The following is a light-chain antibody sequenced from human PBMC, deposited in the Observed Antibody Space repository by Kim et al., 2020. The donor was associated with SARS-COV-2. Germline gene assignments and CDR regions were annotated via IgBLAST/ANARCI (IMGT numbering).Light chain of an antibody. V-gene: IGKV1-5*03. CDR1: RSIDSW. CDR3: QQYNSSPLS. CDR2: KAS. Sequence: DIQMTQSPSTLSASVGDRVTITCRASRSIDSWLAWYQRTPGKAPNLLIYKASRLESGVPSRFSGSGSGTEFTLTITSLQPDDFATYFCQQYNSSPLSFGGGTKVDIK. J-gene: IGKJ4*01.